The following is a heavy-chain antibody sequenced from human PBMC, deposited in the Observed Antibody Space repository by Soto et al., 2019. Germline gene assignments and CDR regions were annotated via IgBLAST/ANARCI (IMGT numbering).Heavy chain of an antibody. CDR1: GFTFSSYG. CDR2: ISYDGSNK. D-gene: IGHD3-3*01. V-gene: IGHV3-30*18. J-gene: IGHJ6*02. CDR3: AKDRAPFFWSGYYGGKDYGMDV. Sequence: PGGSLRLSCAASGFTFSSYGMHWVRQAPGKGLEWVAVISYDGSNKYYADSVKGRFTISRDNSKNTLYLQMNSLRAEDTAVYYCAKDRAPFFWSGYYGGKDYGMDVWGQGTTVTVS.